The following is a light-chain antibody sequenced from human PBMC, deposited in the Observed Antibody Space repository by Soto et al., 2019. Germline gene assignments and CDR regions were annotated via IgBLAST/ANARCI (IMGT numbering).Light chain of an antibody. Sequence: QYVLTQPPSVSGAPGQRVTISCTGSSSNLGANYDVHWYQQLPGTAPKLLIYANINRASGVPDRFSGSKSGTSASLAITGLQAEDEADYYCQSYDNSLSVYVVFGGGTKLTVL. V-gene: IGLV1-40*01. CDR3: QSYDNSLSVYVV. J-gene: IGLJ2*01. CDR1: SSNLGANYD. CDR2: ANI.